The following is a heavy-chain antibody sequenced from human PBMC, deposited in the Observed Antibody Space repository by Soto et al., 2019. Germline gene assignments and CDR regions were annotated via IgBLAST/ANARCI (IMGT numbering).Heavy chain of an antibody. D-gene: IGHD5-18*01. V-gene: IGHV4-30-4*01. J-gene: IGHJ4*02. CDR2: ISNSGST. CDR3: ATESGSTYGYFDH. CDR1: GGSVTGDGDY. Sequence: SETLSLTCTVSGGSVTGDGDYWTWILKSPGKGLEWIGYISNSGSTGYNPSLKTRLSMSVDRSKNQFTLRLTSVTDADTAVYFCATESGSTYGYFDHWGQGTQVTVSS.